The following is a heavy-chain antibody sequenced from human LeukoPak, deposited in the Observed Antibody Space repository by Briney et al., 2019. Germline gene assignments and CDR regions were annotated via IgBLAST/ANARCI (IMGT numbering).Heavy chain of an antibody. D-gene: IGHD2/OR15-2a*01. CDR1: GGSISSYY. J-gene: IGHJ4*02. V-gene: IGHV4-59*01. CDR3: ARQEYGLQVDY. Sequence: SETLSLTCTVSGGSISSYYWSWIRQPPGKGLEWIDYIYYSGSTNYNPSLKSRVTISVDTSKNQFSLKLNSVTAADTAVYYCARQEYGLQVDYWGQGTLVTVSS. CDR2: IYYSGST.